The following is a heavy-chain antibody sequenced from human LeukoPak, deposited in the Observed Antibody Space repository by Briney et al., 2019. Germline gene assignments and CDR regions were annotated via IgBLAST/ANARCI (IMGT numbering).Heavy chain of an antibody. CDR2: FDPEDGET. CDR3: ATVPLTYYYDSSGYPSHFDY. D-gene: IGHD3-22*01. Sequence: ASVKVSCKVSGYTLTELSMHWVRHAPGKGLEWMGGFDPEDGETIYAQKFQGRVTMTEDTSTDTAYMELSSLRSEDTAVYYCATVPLTYYYDSSGYPSHFDYWGQGTLVTVSS. CDR1: GYTLTELS. V-gene: IGHV1-24*01. J-gene: IGHJ4*02.